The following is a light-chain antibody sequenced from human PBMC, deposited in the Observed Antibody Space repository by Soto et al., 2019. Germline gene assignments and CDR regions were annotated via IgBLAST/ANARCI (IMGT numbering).Light chain of an antibody. V-gene: IGKV1-5*03. Sequence: DIQMTQSPSTLSASVGDRVTITCRAGQSISSWLAWYQQKPGKAPKLLIYQASTLKSGVPLRFSGSGSGTEFTLTISSLQPDDFATYFCQQYNSYWTFGQGTKVEIK. CDR1: QSISSW. J-gene: IGKJ1*01. CDR3: QQYNSYWT. CDR2: QAS.